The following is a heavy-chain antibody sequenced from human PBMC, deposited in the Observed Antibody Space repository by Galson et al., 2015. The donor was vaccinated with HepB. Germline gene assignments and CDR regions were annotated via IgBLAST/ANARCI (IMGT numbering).Heavy chain of an antibody. V-gene: IGHV3-30*18. D-gene: IGHD3-22*01. CDR3: AKPQPHQYDSSGYYFSAFDI. CDR1: GFTLSTYA. J-gene: IGHJ3*02. Sequence: SLRLSCAASGFTLSTYAMHWVRQAPGKGLEWVAVMTYASANKYYADSVRGRFPISRDNSKSTLYLQMNSLRPEDMAVYFCAKPQPHQYDSSGYYFSAFDIWRQGTMVAVSS. CDR2: MTYASANK.